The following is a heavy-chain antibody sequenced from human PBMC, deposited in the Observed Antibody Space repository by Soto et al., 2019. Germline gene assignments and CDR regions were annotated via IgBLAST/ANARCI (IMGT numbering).Heavy chain of an antibody. V-gene: IGHV1-24*01. J-gene: IGHJ6*03. D-gene: IGHD2-2*01. Sequence: ASVKVSCKVSGYTLTELSMHWVRQAPGKGLEWMGGFDPEDGETIYAQKFQGRVTMTEDTSTDKAYMELSSLRSEDTAVYYCATGLIVVPAAQGDYYYYMDVWGKGTTVTVSS. CDR2: FDPEDGET. CDR3: ATGLIVVPAAQGDYYYYMDV. CDR1: GYTLTELS.